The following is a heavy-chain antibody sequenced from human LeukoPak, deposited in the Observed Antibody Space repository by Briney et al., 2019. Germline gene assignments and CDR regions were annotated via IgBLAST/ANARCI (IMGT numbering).Heavy chain of an antibody. Sequence: SETLSLTCTVSGGLISGSYWGWIRQPPGRGLEWIGYIYYSGSTKYNPSLKGRVTISVDTPKNQFSLKLSSVTAADTAVYYCARGMATILGDPYYFDYWGQGTLVTVSS. CDR2: IYYSGST. J-gene: IGHJ4*02. V-gene: IGHV4-59*01. CDR1: GGLISGSY. CDR3: ARGMATILGDPYYFDY. D-gene: IGHD5-24*01.